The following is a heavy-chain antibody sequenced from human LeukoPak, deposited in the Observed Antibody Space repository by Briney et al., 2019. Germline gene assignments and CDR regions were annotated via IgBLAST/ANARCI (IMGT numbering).Heavy chain of an antibody. V-gene: IGHV5-10-1*01. J-gene: IGHJ4*02. Sequence: GESLRISCKGSGSTFPSYWIGWGRQLPGKGLEWMGRIYPSDSYTNYSPSFQGHVTISADKSISTAYLQWSSLKASDTAMYYCARQEYGENDYWGQGTLVTVSS. CDR2: IYPSDSYT. CDR1: GSTFPSYW. CDR3: ARQEYGENDY. D-gene: IGHD2-2*01.